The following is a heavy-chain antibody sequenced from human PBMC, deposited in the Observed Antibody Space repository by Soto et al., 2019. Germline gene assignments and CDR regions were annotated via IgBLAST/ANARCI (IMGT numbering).Heavy chain of an antibody. J-gene: IGHJ6*02. D-gene: IGHD3-16*01. Sequence: QVQLQESGPGLVKPSQTLSLTCTVSGGSISRGDYYWSWIRQPPGKGLEWIGYIYYSGSTYYNPSLKSRVNISVDTSKNQISLKLSSVTAADTAVYYCGRVDYSDYDYGVDVWGQGTTVTVSS. CDR3: GRVDYSDYDYGVDV. CDR1: GGSISRGDYY. V-gene: IGHV4-30-4*01. CDR2: IYYSGST.